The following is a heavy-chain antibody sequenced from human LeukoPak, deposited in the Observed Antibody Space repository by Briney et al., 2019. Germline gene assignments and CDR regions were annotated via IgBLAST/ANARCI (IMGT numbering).Heavy chain of an antibody. CDR3: TSGGHWFDW. CDR2: ISGSGDRT. V-gene: IGHV3-23*01. J-gene: IGHJ4*02. Sequence: GGSLRLSCAASGFTFNSYAMSWVRQAPGKGLEWVSSISGSGDRTYYADSVKGRFTISRDNSKNTLSLQMNGLKTEDTAMYYCTSGGHWFDWWGQGTLVTVSS. CDR1: GFTFNSYA.